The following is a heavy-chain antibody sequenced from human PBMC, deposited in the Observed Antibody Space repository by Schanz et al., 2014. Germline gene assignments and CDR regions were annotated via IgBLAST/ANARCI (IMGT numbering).Heavy chain of an antibody. CDR2: VYYSGGS. V-gene: IGHV4-38-2*02. CDR1: GDSISTSYY. J-gene: IGHJ4*02. Sequence: QVQLQESGPGLVKPSETLSLTCTVSGDSISTSYYWGWIRQPPGKGLEWIGSVYYSGGSYYNPSLKTRVTMSVDTSKNQFSLRLSSVTAADTAVYYCAREWSSFDYWGQGTLVTVSS. D-gene: IGHD2-8*01. CDR3: AREWSSFDY.